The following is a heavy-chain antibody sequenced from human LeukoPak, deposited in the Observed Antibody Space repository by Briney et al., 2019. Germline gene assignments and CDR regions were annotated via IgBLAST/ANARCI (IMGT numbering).Heavy chain of an antibody. Sequence: PGGSLRLSCAASGFTFSSYAMSRVRQAPGKGLEWVSAISGSGGSTNYADSVKGRFTVSRDNSKNTLYLQMNSLRAEDTAVYYCARTFSPGIWLYYFDYWGQGTLVTVSS. V-gene: IGHV3-23*01. CDR1: GFTFSSYA. D-gene: IGHD3-10*01. J-gene: IGHJ4*02. CDR3: ARTFSPGIWLYYFDY. CDR2: ISGSGGST.